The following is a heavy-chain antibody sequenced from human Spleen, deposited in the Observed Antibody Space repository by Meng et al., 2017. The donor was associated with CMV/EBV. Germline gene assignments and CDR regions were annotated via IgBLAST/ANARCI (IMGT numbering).Heavy chain of an antibody. CDR2: SYNTGST. CDR1: GGSISNYY. D-gene: IGHD2-21*01. V-gene: IGHV4-59*01. CDR3: ARIPLGASDN. Sequence: GSLRLSCTVSGGSISNYYWSWIRQPPGKGLEWIGYSYNTGSTNYNPSLKSRVTTSVDTSKNQVSLSLTSVTAADTAVYYCARIPLGASDNWGQGTLVTVSS. J-gene: IGHJ4*02.